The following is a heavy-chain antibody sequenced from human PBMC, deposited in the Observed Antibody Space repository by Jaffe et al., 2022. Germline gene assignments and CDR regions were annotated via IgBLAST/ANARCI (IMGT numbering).Heavy chain of an antibody. V-gene: IGHV5-51*03. D-gene: IGHD2-15*01. CDR1: GYSFTSYW. CDR3: ARALVVVAATRGVPDWYFDL. Sequence: EVQLVQSGAEVKKPGESLKISCKGSGYSFTSYWIGWVRQMPGKGLEWMGIIYPGDSDTRYSPSFQGQVTISADKSISTAYLQWSSLKASDTAMYYCARALVVVAATRGVPDWYFDLWGRGTLVTVSS. CDR2: IYPGDSDT. J-gene: IGHJ2*01.